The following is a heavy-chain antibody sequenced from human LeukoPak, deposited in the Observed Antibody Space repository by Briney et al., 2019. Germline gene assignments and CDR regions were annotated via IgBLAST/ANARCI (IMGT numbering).Heavy chain of an antibody. Sequence: GSLRLSCAASGFTFSNYWMAWVRQAPGKGLEWVANIKQDGSEKYYVDSVKGRFTISRDNAKNSLYLQMNSLRAEDTALYYCAREDQPRGTFDYWGQGILVTVSS. D-gene: IGHD2-15*01. CDR1: GFTFSNYW. CDR3: AREDQPRGTFDY. V-gene: IGHV3-7*05. J-gene: IGHJ4*02. CDR2: IKQDGSEK.